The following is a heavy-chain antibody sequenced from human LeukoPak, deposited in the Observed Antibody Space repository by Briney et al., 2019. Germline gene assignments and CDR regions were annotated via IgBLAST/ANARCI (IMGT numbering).Heavy chain of an antibody. V-gene: IGHV3-21*04. Sequence: GSLRLSCAASGFTFSSYSMNWVRQAPGKGLEWVSSISSSSRSIYYIDSVKGRFTISRDNAKNSLYLQMNSLRAEDTAVYYCARDLMGIAYRGAFYYWGQGTLVTVSS. D-gene: IGHD6-13*01. J-gene: IGHJ4*02. CDR1: GFTFSSYS. CDR3: ARDLMGIAYRGAFYY. CDR2: ISSSSRSI.